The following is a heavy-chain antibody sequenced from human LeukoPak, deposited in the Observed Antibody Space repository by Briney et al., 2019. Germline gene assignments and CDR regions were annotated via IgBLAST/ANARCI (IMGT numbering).Heavy chain of an antibody. CDR3: ARVADYYGSGSYYNPYYYMDV. CDR1: GYTFTSYG. J-gene: IGHJ6*03. Sequence: ASVKVSCKASGYTFTSYGISWVRQAPGQGLEWMGWISAYNGNTNYAQKLQGRVTMTTDTSTSTAYMELRSLRSDDTAVYYCARVADYYGSGSYYNPYYYMDVWGKGTTVTVSS. D-gene: IGHD3-10*01. V-gene: IGHV1-18*01. CDR2: ISAYNGNT.